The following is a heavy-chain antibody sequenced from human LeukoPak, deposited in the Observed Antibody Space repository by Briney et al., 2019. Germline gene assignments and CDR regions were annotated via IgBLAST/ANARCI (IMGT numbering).Heavy chain of an antibody. CDR2: INHSGST. D-gene: IGHD1-1*01. Sequence: PSETLSLTCAVYGGSFSGYYWSWIRQPPGKGLEWIGEINHSGSTSYNPSLKSRVTISVDTSKNQFSLKLSSVTAADTAVYYCARREKTGKFDPWGQGTLVTVSS. J-gene: IGHJ5*02. CDR1: GGSFSGYY. CDR3: ARREKTGKFDP. V-gene: IGHV4-34*01.